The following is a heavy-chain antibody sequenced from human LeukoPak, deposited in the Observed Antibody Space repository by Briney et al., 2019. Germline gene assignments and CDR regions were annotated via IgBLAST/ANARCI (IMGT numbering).Heavy chain of an antibody. J-gene: IGHJ3*02. CDR3: AKDYSRSYYPHDAFDI. V-gene: IGHV3-74*01. Sequence: GGSLRLSCAASGFTFSSYWMHWVRQAPGKGLVWVSRINSDGSSTSYADSVKGRFTISRDNAKNSLYLQMNSLRAEDMALYYCAKDYSRSYYPHDAFDIWGQGTMVTVSS. CDR2: INSDGSST. CDR1: GFTFSSYW. D-gene: IGHD1-26*01.